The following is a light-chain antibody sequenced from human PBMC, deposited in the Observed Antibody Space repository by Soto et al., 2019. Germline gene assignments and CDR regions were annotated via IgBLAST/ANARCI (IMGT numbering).Light chain of an antibody. V-gene: IGLV1-40*01. J-gene: IGLJ2*01. CDR3: QSYDNSLRGVV. CDR1: TSNIGAGSD. Sequence: QLVLTQPPSVSGAPGQRVIISCTGSTSNIGAGSDVHWYQQIPGTAPKLLMYGNGNRPSGVPDRFSGSKSGTSASLAITGLQADDEADYYCQSYDNSLRGVVFGRGTKLTVL. CDR2: GNG.